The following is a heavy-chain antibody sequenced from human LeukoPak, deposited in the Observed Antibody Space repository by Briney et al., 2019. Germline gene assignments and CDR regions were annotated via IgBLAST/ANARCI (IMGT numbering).Heavy chain of an antibody. Sequence: SETLSLTCTVSGGSISSYYWSWTRQPPGKGLEWIGEINHSGSTNYNPSLKSRVTISVDTSKNQFSLKLCSVTAADTAVYYCARTPSHCSSTSCYGFYFDYWGQGTLVTVSS. J-gene: IGHJ4*02. CDR3: ARTPSHCSSTSCYGFYFDY. CDR1: GGSISSYY. CDR2: INHSGST. V-gene: IGHV4-34*01. D-gene: IGHD2-2*01.